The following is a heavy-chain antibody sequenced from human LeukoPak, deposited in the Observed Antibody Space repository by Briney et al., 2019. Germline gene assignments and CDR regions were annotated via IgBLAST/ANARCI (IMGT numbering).Heavy chain of an antibody. CDR1: GYTFTGYY. Sequence: ASVKVSCKASGYTFTGYYMHWVRQAPGQGLEWMGWISAYNGNTNYAQKLQGRVTMTTDTSTSTAYMELRSLRSDDTAGYYCARDCRPSSGYYYRSDAFDIWGQGTMVTVSS. CDR2: ISAYNGNT. D-gene: IGHD3-22*01. V-gene: IGHV1-18*04. CDR3: ARDCRPSSGYYYRSDAFDI. J-gene: IGHJ3*02.